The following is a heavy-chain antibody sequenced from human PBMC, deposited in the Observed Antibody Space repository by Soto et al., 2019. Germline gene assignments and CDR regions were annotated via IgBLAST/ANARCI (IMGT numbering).Heavy chain of an antibody. CDR2: IYWNDDK. CDR1: GFSLSSSAVG. CDR3: AHGSGWLSDY. V-gene: IGHV2-5*01. J-gene: IGHJ4*02. D-gene: IGHD6-19*01. Sequence: QITLKESGPTLLKPTQPLTLTCTFSGFSLSSSAVGVNWIRQPPGKALEWLALIYWNDDKHYSPSLRSRLTIAKDTSKNQVVLTMTNMDPVDTATYYCAHGSGWLSDYWGQGILVTVSS.